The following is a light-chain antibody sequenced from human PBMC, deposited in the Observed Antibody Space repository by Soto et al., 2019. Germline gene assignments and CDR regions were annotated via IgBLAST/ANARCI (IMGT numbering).Light chain of an antibody. CDR1: SSKIGAVYD. Sequence: QSVLTQPPSVSGSPGQSVTISWAWISSKIGAVYDVHWYQQLPGTAPKLLIYGNSNRPSGVPDRFSGSKSGTSASLAITGLQAEDEADYYCQAYDSSLSGYVFGTGTKVTVL. CDR2: GNS. J-gene: IGLJ1*01. CDR3: QAYDSSLSGYV. V-gene: IGLV1-40*01.